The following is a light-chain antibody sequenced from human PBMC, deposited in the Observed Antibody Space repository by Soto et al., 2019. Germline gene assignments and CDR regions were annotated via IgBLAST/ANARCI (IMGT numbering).Light chain of an antibody. CDR3: QSYDSTLSARYV. V-gene: IGLV1-40*01. J-gene: IGLJ1*01. CDR2: ANI. Sequence: QSVLTQPPSVSGAPGQRVTLSCTGSSSNIGAGYDVHWYQQRPGAAPKLLISANINRPSGVPDRFSGSKSGTSASRAITGLQADDEGDYYCQSYDSTLSARYVFGTGIKLTVL. CDR1: SSNIGAGYD.